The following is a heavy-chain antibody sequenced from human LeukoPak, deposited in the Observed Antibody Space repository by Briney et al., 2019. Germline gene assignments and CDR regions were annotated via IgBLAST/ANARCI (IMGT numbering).Heavy chain of an antibody. CDR3: ARGSSPLRYFDWLLTYHYGMDV. CDR1: GYTFTSYD. CDR2: MNPNSGNT. J-gene: IGHJ6*02. Sequence: ASVKVSCKASGYTFTSYDINWVRQATGQGLEWMGWMNPNSGNTGYAQKFQGRVTMTRNTTISTAYMELSSLRSEDTAVYYCARGSSPLRYFDWLLTYHYGMDVWGQGTTVTVSS. V-gene: IGHV1-8*01. D-gene: IGHD3-9*01.